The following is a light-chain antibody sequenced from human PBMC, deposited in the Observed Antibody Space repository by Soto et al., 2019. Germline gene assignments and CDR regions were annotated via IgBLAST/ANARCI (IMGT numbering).Light chain of an antibody. J-gene: IGLJ1*01. Sequence: QSVLTQPPSVYGTPGQRVTISCSGSISNIGNNYVYWFQQLPGTAPKVLSNRNDQRPSGVPDRFSGSKSGTSASLAISGLRSEDEAEYYCAAWDDTVRSYVFGTGTKLTVL. CDR1: ISNIGNNY. CDR3: AAWDDTVRSYV. CDR2: RND. V-gene: IGLV1-47*01.